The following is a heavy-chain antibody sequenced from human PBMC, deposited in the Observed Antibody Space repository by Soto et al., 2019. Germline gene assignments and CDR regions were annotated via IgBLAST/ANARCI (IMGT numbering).Heavy chain of an antibody. V-gene: IGHV1-69*13. Sequence: SVKVSCKASGGTFSSYAISWVRQAPGQGLEWVGGIIPIFGTANYAQKFQGRVTITADESTSTAYMELSSLRSEDTAVYYCARGWDCGGDCYSGSQYGMDVWGQGTTVTVSS. CDR1: GGTFSSYA. J-gene: IGHJ6*02. CDR3: ARGWDCGGDCYSGSQYGMDV. CDR2: IIPIFGTA. D-gene: IGHD2-21*02.